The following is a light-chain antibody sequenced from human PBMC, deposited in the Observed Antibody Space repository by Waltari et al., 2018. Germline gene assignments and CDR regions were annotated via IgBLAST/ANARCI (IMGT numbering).Light chain of an antibody. J-gene: IGLJ3*02. CDR1: NLRIYY. CDR2: GEK. Sequence: SSGLTQDPAVSVALGQTARITCQGDNLRIYYASWYQQKPGQAPVLGFHGEKHRPSGIPGRFSGSNSGDTSSLTITGAQAEDEADYYCNSRDNSGNHLVFGAGTKLTVL. CDR3: NSRDNSGNHLV. V-gene: IGLV3-19*01.